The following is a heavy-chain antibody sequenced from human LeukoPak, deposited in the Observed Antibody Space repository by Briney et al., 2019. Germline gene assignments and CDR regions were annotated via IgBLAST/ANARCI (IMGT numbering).Heavy chain of an antibody. CDR3: ARERDGYNFPFDY. Sequence: SVKVSCKASGGTFSSYTISWVRQAPGQGLEWMGRTIPILGIANYAQKFQGRVTITADKSTSTAYMELSSLRSEDTAVYYCARERDGYNFPFDYWGQGTLVTVSS. CDR2: TIPILGIA. CDR1: GGTFSSYT. D-gene: IGHD5-24*01. V-gene: IGHV1-69*04. J-gene: IGHJ4*02.